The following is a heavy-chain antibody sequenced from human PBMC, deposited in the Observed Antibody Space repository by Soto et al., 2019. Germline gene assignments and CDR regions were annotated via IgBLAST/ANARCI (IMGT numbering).Heavy chain of an antibody. V-gene: IGHV3-23*01. CDR1: GFTFSSYA. J-gene: IGHJ6*02. CDR3: ATTGLTAEVLMVPRDYYYGMDV. CDR2: ISGSGGST. Sequence: GGSLRLSCAASGFTFSSYAMSWVRQAPGKGLEWVSAISGSGGSTYYADSVKGRFTISRDNSKNTLYLQMNSLRAEDTAVYYCATTGLTAEVLMVPRDYYYGMDVWGQGTTVTVSS. D-gene: IGHD2-8*01.